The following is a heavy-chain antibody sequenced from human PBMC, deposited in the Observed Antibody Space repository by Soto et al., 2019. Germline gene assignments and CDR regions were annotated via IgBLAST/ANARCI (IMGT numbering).Heavy chain of an antibody. CDR1: GDSVSSNSAA. CDR3: AKEGGNHYYYYAMDV. D-gene: IGHD1-26*01. V-gene: IGHV6-1*01. CDR2: TFYRSKWYN. J-gene: IGHJ6*02. Sequence: SQTLSLTCAISGDSVSSNSAAWSWIRQSPSRGLEWLGRTFYRSKWYNDYAVSVKGRITINPDTSKNQFSLQLNSVTPEDMAVYYCAKEGGNHYYYYAMDVWGQGTMVTVSS.